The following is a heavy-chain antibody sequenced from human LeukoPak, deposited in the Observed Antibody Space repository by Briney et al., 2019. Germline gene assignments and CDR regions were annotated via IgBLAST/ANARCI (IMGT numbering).Heavy chain of an antibody. CDR3: ARISGSSKKYFQH. CDR2: ISGSGGST. D-gene: IGHD1-26*01. J-gene: IGHJ1*01. V-gene: IGHV3-23*01. Sequence: GGSLRLSCAASGFTFSSYAMSWVRQAPGKGLEWVSAISGSGGSTYHADSVRGRFTISRDNSKNTLYLQMNSLRAEDTAVYYCARISGSSKKYFQHWGQGTLVTVSS. CDR1: GFTFSSYA.